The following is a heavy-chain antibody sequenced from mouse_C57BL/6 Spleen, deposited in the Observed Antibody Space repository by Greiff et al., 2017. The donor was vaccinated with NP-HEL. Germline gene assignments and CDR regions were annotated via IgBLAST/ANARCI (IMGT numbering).Heavy chain of an antibody. CDR3: ARGGRNYGSREGHFDV. V-gene: IGHV5-4*03. CDR1: GFTFSSYA. CDR2: ISDGGSYT. Sequence: EVKLVESGGGLVKPGGSLKLSCAASGFTFSSYAMSWVRQTPEKRLEWVATISDGGSYTYYPDNVKGRFTISRDNAKNNLYLQMSHLKSEDTAMYYCARGGRNYGSREGHFDVWGTGTTVTVSS. D-gene: IGHD1-1*01. J-gene: IGHJ1*03.